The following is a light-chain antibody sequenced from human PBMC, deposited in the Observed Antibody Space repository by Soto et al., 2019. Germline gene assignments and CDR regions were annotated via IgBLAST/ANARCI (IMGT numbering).Light chain of an antibody. CDR3: QQYNSFST. J-gene: IGKJ1*01. V-gene: IGKV1-5*01. CDR2: DAS. Sequence: DIQMTLSLSTLSASVGDRVTITCRASQSISTWLAWYQQKVGKAPKLLIYDASTLESGVPSRFSGSGSGTEFTLTISSLQPDDFATYYCQQYNSFSTFGQGTKVDI. CDR1: QSISTW.